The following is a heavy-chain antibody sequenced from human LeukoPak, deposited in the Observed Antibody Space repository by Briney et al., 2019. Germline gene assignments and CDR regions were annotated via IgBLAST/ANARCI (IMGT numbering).Heavy chain of an antibody. CDR1: GNSFTFYW. D-gene: IGHD3-10*01. Sequence: GESLKISCQGSGNSFTFYWIGWVRQMPGKGLEWMGTIYPGDSDNRYSPSFQGQVTISVDKSISTAYLQWSSLKASDTAMYYCVRLSRITMIRGVPSGAFDIWGQGTMVTVSS. CDR2: IYPGDSDN. J-gene: IGHJ3*02. V-gene: IGHV5-51*01. CDR3: VRLSRITMIRGVPSGAFDI.